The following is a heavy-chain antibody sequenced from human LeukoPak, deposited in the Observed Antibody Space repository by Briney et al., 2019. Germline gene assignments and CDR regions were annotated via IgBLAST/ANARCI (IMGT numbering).Heavy chain of an antibody. J-gene: IGHJ4*02. CDR2: INHSGST. Sequence: PSETLSLTCAVYGGSFSGYYWSWTRQPPEKGMGWIGEINHSGSTNYNPSLKSRVTISVDTSKNQFSLKLSSVTAADTAVYYCARGLWFDYWGQGTLVTVSS. D-gene: IGHD3-16*01. CDR3: ARGLWFDY. CDR1: GGSFSGYY. V-gene: IGHV4-34*01.